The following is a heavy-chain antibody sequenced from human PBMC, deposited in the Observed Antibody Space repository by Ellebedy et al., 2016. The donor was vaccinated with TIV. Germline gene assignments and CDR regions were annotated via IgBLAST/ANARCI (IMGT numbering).Heavy chain of an antibody. D-gene: IGHD1-26*01. Sequence: MPSETLSLTCTVSGGSISSYFWSWIRQPPGKGLEWIGYLSYTGTTKYNPSLKSPATISGDTSNNQLSLKVSSVTAADTAVYYCATHSGRYSSNFDYWGQGTLVTVSS. CDR3: ATHSGRYSSNFDY. CDR1: GGSISSYF. J-gene: IGHJ4*02. CDR2: LSYTGTT. V-gene: IGHV4-59*01.